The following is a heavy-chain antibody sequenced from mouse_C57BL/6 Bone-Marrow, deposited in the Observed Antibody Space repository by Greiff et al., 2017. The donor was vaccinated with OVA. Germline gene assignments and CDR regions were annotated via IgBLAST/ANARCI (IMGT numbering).Heavy chain of an antibody. V-gene: IGHV5-6*01. D-gene: IGHD1-1*01. CDR2: ISSGGSYT. J-gene: IGHJ2*01. Sequence: EVQLVESGGDLVKPGGSLTLSCAASGFTFSSYGMSWVRQTPDKRLEWVATISSGGSYTYYPDSVKGRFTISRDNAKNTLYLQMSSLKSEDTAMYYFANWNYGYFDYWGQGTTLTVSS. CDR3: ANWNYGYFDY. CDR1: GFTFSSYG.